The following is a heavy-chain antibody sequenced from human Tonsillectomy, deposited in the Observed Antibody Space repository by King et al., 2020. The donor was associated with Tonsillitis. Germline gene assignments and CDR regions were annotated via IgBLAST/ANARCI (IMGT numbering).Heavy chain of an antibody. D-gene: IGHD3-16*02. V-gene: IGHV1-69*01. Sequence: QLVQSGTEVKKPGSSVKVSCKASGGTFSSYAISWVRQAPGQGLEWMGGIIPMFGTANYAQKFQGRVTITADESTSTAYLELSSLRSEDTAVYYCARGGPLSNIFDVWGQGTMVTVSS. J-gene: IGHJ3*01. CDR1: GGTFSSYA. CDR3: ARGGPLSNIFDV. CDR2: IIPMFGTA.